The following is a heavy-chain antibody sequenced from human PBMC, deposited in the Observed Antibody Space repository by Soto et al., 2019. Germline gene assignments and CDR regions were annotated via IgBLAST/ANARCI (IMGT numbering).Heavy chain of an antibody. CDR1: GFTFSSYG. CDR3: ARGWVDTAMVVYYYGMDV. D-gene: IGHD5-18*01. V-gene: IGHV3-33*01. Sequence: QVQLVESGGGVVQPGRSLRLSCAASGFTFSSYGMHWVRQAPGKGLEWVAVIWYDGSNKYYADSVKGRFTISRDNSKNTLYLQMNSLRAEDTAVYYCARGWVDTAMVVYYYGMDVWGQGTTVTVSS. J-gene: IGHJ6*02. CDR2: IWYDGSNK.